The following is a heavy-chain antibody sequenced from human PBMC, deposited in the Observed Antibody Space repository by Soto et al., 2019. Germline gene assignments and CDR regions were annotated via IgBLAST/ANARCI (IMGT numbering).Heavy chain of an antibody. CDR2: IYHSGST. Sequence: LSLTCAVSGGSISSSNWWSWVRQPPGKGLEWIGEIYHSGSTNYNPSLKSRVTISVDKSKNQFSLKLSSVTAADTAVYYCARSATMVRGALTSYYYYGMDVWGQGTTVTVSS. CDR1: GGSISSSNW. J-gene: IGHJ6*02. CDR3: ARSATMVRGALTSYYYYGMDV. V-gene: IGHV4-4*02. D-gene: IGHD3-10*01.